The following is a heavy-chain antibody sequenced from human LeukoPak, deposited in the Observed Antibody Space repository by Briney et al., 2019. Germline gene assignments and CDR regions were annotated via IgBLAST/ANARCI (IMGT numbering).Heavy chain of an antibody. D-gene: IGHD3-10*01. CDR1: GCTFSSYA. J-gene: IGHJ4*02. Sequence: SVKVSCKASGCTFSSYAISWVRQAPGQGLEWMGGIIPIFGTANYAQKFQGRVTITTDESTSTAYMELSSLRSEDTAVYYCARGISGSGSQRGFDYWGQGTLVTVSS. V-gene: IGHV1-69*05. CDR3: ARGISGSGSQRGFDY. CDR2: IIPIFGTA.